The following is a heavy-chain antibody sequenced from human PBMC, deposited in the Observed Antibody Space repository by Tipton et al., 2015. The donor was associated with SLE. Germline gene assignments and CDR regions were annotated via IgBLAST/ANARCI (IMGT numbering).Heavy chain of an antibody. Sequence: SLRLSCAASEFIFSSYWVHWVRQVPGKGLVWVSHINGDGSSTTYADSVKGRFTISRDNGKNTLYLQMNSLRAEDTAVYYCARSSSYYHYDMDVWGQGTTVTVSS. V-gene: IGHV3-74*01. CDR1: EFIFSSYW. CDR3: ARSSSYYHYDMDV. CDR2: INGDGSST. J-gene: IGHJ6*02. D-gene: IGHD3-10*01.